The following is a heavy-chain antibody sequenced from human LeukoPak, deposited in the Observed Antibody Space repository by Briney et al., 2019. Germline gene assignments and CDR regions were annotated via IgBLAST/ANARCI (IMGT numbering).Heavy chain of an antibody. V-gene: IGHV5-51*01. Sequence: GESLQISCKASGYTFSDYWIGWVRPMPGKGLEWMAIIYPGDSDTRYSPSFQGQVTISADKSTSTIYLQWSSLKASDTAMYYCAKCGQDLVVDYWGQGALVTVSS. CDR1: GYTFSDYW. D-gene: IGHD6-13*01. CDR3: AKCGQDLVVDY. J-gene: IGHJ4*02. CDR2: IYPGDSDT.